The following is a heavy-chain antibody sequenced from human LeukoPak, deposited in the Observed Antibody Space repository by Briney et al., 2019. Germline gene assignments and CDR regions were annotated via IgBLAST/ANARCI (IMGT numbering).Heavy chain of an antibody. V-gene: IGHV4-59*08. Sequence: PSETLSLTCTVSGGSIGSYLWSWIRQPPGKRLEWIGYNSGSTKYNPSLKSRVTISVDTSKNQLSLKLSSVTAADTAVYYCARGRGYGGNYLRAFDIWGQGTMVSVSS. D-gene: IGHD1-26*01. CDR1: GGSIGSYL. J-gene: IGHJ3*02. CDR3: ARGRGYGGNYLRAFDI. CDR2: NSGST.